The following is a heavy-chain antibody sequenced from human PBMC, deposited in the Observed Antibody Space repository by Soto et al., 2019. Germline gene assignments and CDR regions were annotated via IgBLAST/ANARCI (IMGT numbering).Heavy chain of an antibody. Sequence: PGGSLRLSCAASGFTFSNAWMNWVRQAPGKGLEWVGRIKSKTDGGTTDYAAPVKGRFTISRDDSKNTLYLQMNSLKTEDTAVYYCTTDSYYYDSSGYYKSAPYFDYWGQGTLVTVSS. CDR3: TTDSYYYDSSGYYKSAPYFDY. J-gene: IGHJ4*02. CDR1: GFTFSNAW. V-gene: IGHV3-15*07. D-gene: IGHD3-22*01. CDR2: IKSKTDGGTT.